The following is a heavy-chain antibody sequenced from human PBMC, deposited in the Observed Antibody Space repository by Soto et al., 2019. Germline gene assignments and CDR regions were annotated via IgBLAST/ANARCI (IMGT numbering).Heavy chain of an antibody. CDR2: IYYSGST. V-gene: IGHV4-31*03. CDR1: GGSISSGGYY. CDR3: ARGKVSSSWYYYYYGMDV. Sequence: SETLSLTCTVSGGSISSGGYYWSWIRQHPGKGLEWIGYIYYSGSTYYNPSLKSRVTISVDTSKNQFSLKLSSVTAADTAVYYCARGKVSSSWYYYYYGMDVWGQGATVTVSS. J-gene: IGHJ6*02. D-gene: IGHD6-13*01.